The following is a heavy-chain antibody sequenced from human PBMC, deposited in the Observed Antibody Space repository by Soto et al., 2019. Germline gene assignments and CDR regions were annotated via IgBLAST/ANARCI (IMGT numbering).Heavy chain of an antibody. J-gene: IGHJ5*02. CDR2: IYYSGST. CDR3: AHLRMNWFDP. Sequence: PSETLSLTCTVSGGSISSGGYYWSWIRQHPGKGLEWIGYIYYSGSTYYNPSLKSRVTISVDTSKNQFSLKLSSVTAADTAVYYCAHLRMNWFDPWGQGTLVTVSS. D-gene: IGHD2-15*01. V-gene: IGHV4-31*03. CDR1: GGSISSGGYY.